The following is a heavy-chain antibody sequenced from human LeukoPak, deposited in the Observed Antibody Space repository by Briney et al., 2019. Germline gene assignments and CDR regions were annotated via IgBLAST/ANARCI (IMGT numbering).Heavy chain of an antibody. CDR1: GFSLSTRGVG. Sequence: SGPTRANPTQTLTLTCTFSGFSLSTRGVGMGWIRQPPGKALEWLGLIFGDDDKRYRPSLQSRLTITKDTSKNQVVLTLTNMDPVDSGTYYCAHILWTVTSPFDFWGQGTLVTVSS. CDR2: IFGDDDK. CDR3: AHILWTVTSPFDF. D-gene: IGHD4-17*01. V-gene: IGHV2-5*02. J-gene: IGHJ4*02.